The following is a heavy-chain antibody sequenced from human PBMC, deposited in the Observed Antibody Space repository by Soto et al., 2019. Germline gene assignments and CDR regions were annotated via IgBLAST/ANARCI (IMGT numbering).Heavy chain of an antibody. J-gene: IGHJ4*02. CDR1: GFTFSSYA. CDR3: ARGTIVARQHLDY. CDR2: ISIRGGDE. Sequence: QVQLVESGGGVVQPGKSLRLSCAASGFTFSSYAMHWARQAPGKGLVWVTVISIRGGDEYYAESVRGRFTISRDDLKNTLYLQMDSLRVEDTAVYYCARGTIVARQHLDYWGQGTLVTVSS. V-gene: IGHV3-30*03. D-gene: IGHD6-6*01.